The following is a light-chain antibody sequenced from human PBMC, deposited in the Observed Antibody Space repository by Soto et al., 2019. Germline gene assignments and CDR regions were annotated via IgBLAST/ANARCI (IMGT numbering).Light chain of an antibody. Sequence: EIVMTQSPATLSVSPGERATLSCRASQSVSSNLAWYQQKPGQPPRLLIYGASTRATGIPARFSGSGSGTEFPLTISSLQSEYFAVYSCQHYNSWPPMYTFGQGTKLEIK. CDR3: QHYNSWPPMYT. J-gene: IGKJ2*01. CDR1: QSVSSN. V-gene: IGKV3-15*01. CDR2: GAS.